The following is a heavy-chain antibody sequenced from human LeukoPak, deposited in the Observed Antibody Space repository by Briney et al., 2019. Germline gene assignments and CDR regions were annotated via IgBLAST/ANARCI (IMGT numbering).Heavy chain of an antibody. CDR1: GFIFSSYS. CDR2: ISSSSSYI. CDR3: ARDGEVGSGWPSHFDY. J-gene: IGHJ4*02. D-gene: IGHD6-19*01. Sequence: GGSLRLSCAASGFIFSSYSMNWVRQAPGKGLEWVSSISSSSSYIYYADSVKGRFTISRDNAKNSLYLQMNSLRAEDTAVYYCARDGEVGSGWPSHFDYWGQGTLVTVSS. V-gene: IGHV3-21*01.